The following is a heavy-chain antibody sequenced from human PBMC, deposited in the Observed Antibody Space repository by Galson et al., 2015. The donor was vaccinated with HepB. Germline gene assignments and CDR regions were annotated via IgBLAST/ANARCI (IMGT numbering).Heavy chain of an antibody. V-gene: IGHV3-23*01. D-gene: IGHD3-10*01. CDR3: AKVQVGKLLWFGPIDLQNCAFDI. CDR2: ISGSGGST. Sequence: SLRLSCAASGFTFSSYAMSWVRQAPGKGLEWVSAISGSGGSTYYADSVKGRFTISRDNSKNTLYLQMNSLRAEDTAVYYYAKVQVGKLLWFGPIDLQNCAFDIWGQGTMVTVSS. J-gene: IGHJ3*02. CDR1: GFTFSSYA.